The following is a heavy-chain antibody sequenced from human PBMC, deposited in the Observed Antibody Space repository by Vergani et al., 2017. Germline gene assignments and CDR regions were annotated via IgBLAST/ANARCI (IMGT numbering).Heavy chain of an antibody. V-gene: IGHV4-34*01. CDR1: GGSFSAYY. D-gene: IGHD6-19*01. CDR2: INDSGST. CDR3: ARARGAVAGYFDY. Sequence: QVQLQQWGAGLLKPSETLSLTCAVYGGSFSAYYWSWIRQPPGKGLEWIGEINDSGSTNYNPSLKSRATISVDTSKKQFSLKLNSVIAADTAVYYCARARGAVAGYFDYWGQGTQVTVSS. J-gene: IGHJ4*02.